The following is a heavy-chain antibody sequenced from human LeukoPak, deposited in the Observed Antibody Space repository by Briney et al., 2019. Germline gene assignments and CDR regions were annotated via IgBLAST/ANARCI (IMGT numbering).Heavy chain of an antibody. CDR1: GFTFHDYA. D-gene: IGHD6-6*01. V-gene: IGHV3-9*03. J-gene: IGHJ4*02. CDR3: AKGPTYSSSSLFDY. Sequence: GRSLRLSCAASGFTFHDYAMHWVRQAPGQGLEWVSGISWNGGTIDYADSVTGRFTISRDNAKNSLYLQMNSLRPEDMALYYCAKGPTYSSSSLFDYWGQGILVAVSS. CDR2: ISWNGGTI.